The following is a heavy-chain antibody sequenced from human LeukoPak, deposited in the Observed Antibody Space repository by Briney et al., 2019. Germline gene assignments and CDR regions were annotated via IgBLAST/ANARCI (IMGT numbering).Heavy chain of an antibody. CDR2: ISAYNGNT. D-gene: IGHD3-22*01. CDR1: GYTFTSYG. V-gene: IGHV1-18*01. CDR3: ASTPREYYYDSSGSP. Sequence: ASVKVSCKASGYTFTSYGISWVRQAPGQGLEWMGWISAYNGNTNYAQKLQGRVTMTTDTSTSTAYMELRSLRSDDTAVYYCASTPREYYYDSSGSPWGQGTLVTVSS. J-gene: IGHJ5*02.